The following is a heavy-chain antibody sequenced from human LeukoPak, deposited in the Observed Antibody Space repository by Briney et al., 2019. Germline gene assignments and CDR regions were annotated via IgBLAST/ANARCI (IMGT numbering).Heavy chain of an antibody. CDR2: IYSTGNT. CDR1: GDSMSGYY. Sequence: SETLSLTCTVSGDSMSGYYWTWIRQPAGKGLEWIGRIYSTGNTHYNPSLKSRVTMSVDTSKNQFSLRLNSVTAADTAVYYCARCDDSRDYQLDYWGQGTLVTVSS. D-gene: IGHD3-22*01. V-gene: IGHV4-4*07. CDR3: ARCDDSRDYQLDY. J-gene: IGHJ4*02.